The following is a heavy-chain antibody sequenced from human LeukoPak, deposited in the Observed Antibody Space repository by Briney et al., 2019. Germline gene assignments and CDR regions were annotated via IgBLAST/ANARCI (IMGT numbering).Heavy chain of an antibody. V-gene: IGHV3-23*01. D-gene: IGHD2-2*01. CDR2: ISGSGGST. J-gene: IGHJ4*02. CDR1: GFTFSSYA. CDR3: AKPPTQLLQPMYFDY. Sequence: GGSLGLSCAASGFTFSSYAMSWVRQAPGKGLEWVSAISGSGGSTYYADSVKGRFTISRDNSKNTLYLQMNSLRAEDTAVYYCAKPPTQLLQPMYFDYWGQGTLVTVSS.